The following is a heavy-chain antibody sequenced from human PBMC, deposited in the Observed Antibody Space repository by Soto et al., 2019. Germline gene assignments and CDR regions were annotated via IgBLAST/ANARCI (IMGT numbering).Heavy chain of an antibody. J-gene: IGHJ3*02. D-gene: IGHD4-17*01. V-gene: IGHV3-7*01. CDR2: IKPDGSVK. CDR1: GFSFSSYW. CDR3: ARVSVTTLGDAFDI. Sequence: GGSLRLSCAASGFSFSSYWMSWVRQAPEKGLGWVANIKPDGSVKYYVDSVKGRFTISRDNAKNSLYLQMNSLRAEDTAVYYCARVSVTTLGDAFDIWGQGTMVTVSS.